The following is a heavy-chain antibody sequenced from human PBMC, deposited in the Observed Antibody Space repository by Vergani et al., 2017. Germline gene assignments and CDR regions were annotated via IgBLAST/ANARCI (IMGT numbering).Heavy chain of an antibody. J-gene: IGHJ1*01. CDR2: ISYDGTQE. CDR3: ATKSCGTPGCQVGYFRE. CDR1: GFTSSYYG. V-gene: IGHV3-30*03. Sequence: QVHLVESGGGVVQPVRSLRLSCVVSGFTSSYYGMHWVRQAPGKGLEWVAVISYDGTQEYYADSVKGRFTISRDNSKSTHYLQMNSLRTEDTAVYYCATKSCGTPGCQVGYFREWGQGTLVTVSS. D-gene: IGHD1-1*01.